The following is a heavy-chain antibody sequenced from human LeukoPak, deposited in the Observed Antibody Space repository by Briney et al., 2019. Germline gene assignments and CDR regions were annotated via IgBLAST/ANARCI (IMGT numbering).Heavy chain of an antibody. D-gene: IGHD6-6*01. V-gene: IGHV3-7*03. CDR3: ARSSYSSSSSV. CDR1: GFTFSGFW. CDR2: INSDGSEG. J-gene: IGHJ3*01. Sequence: GGSLRLSCAVSGFTFSGFWMSWSRQAPGKRLEWVASINSDGSEGSYADVVKGRFTISRDNAKNSLYLQINSLRAEDTAVYYCARSSYSSSSSVWGQGTMVTVSS.